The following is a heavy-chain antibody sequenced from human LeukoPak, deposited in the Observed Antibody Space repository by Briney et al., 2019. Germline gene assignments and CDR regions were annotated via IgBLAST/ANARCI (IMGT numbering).Heavy chain of an antibody. CDR3: ARAILPETVDRFDY. V-gene: IGHV4-39*07. CDR1: GGSISSSSYY. J-gene: IGHJ4*02. Sequence: SETLSLTCTVSGGSISSSSYYWGWIRQPPGKGLEWIGSIYYSGSTYYNPSLKSRVTISVDTSKNQFSLKLSSVTAADTAVYYCARAILPETVDRFDYWGQGTLVTVSS. D-gene: IGHD3-9*01. CDR2: IYYSGST.